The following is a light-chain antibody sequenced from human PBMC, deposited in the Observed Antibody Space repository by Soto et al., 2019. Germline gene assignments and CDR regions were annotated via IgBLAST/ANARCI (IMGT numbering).Light chain of an antibody. CDR2: DTS. J-gene: IGKJ1*01. Sequence: EIVFTPSPGTLSFSPGERATLSFRASQSVSNSYVAWYQQKSGQAPRLLIYDTSSRVTGIPDRFSGSGSGRDFTLTISGLEPEDFAVYYCHQYDSWTFGQGTKVDIK. V-gene: IGKV3-20*01. CDR3: HQYDSWT. CDR1: QSVSNSY.